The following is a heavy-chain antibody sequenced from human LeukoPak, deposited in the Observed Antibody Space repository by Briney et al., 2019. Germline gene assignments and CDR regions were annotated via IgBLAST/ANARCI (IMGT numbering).Heavy chain of an antibody. CDR3: AKDMFATIFDAFDI. V-gene: IGHV3-53*01. CDR2: IYSGGST. CDR1: GFTVSSNY. Sequence: GGSLRLSCAASGFTVSSNYMSWVRQAPGKGLEWVSVIYSGGSTYYADSVKGRFTISRDNSKNTLYLQMNSLRAEDTAVYYCAKDMFATIFDAFDIWGQGTMVTVSS. J-gene: IGHJ3*02. D-gene: IGHD3-3*01.